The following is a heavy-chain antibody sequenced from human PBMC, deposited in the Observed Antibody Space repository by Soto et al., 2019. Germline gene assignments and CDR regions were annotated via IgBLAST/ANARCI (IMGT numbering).Heavy chain of an antibody. Sequence: SGGSLRLSCAASGFTFSSYAMSWVRQAPGRGLEWVSAISGSGGSTYYADSVKGRFTISRDNSKNTLYLQMNSLRAEDTAVYYCAKAQGGGYSPYFYYWGQGTLVTVSS. D-gene: IGHD5-18*01. CDR2: ISGSGGST. CDR1: GFTFSSYA. J-gene: IGHJ4*02. CDR3: AKAQGGGYSPYFYY. V-gene: IGHV3-23*01.